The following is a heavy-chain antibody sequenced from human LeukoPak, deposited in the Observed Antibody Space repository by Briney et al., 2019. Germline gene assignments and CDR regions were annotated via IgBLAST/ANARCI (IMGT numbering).Heavy chain of an antibody. CDR1: GGSISSSSYY. J-gene: IGHJ4*02. CDR2: IYYSGST. D-gene: IGHD3-22*01. V-gene: IGHV4-39*01. CDR3: ARPPRHDRTGYFDY. Sequence: SETLSLTCTVSGGSISSSSYYWGWIRQPPGKGLEWIGSIYYSGSTYYNPSLKSRVAISVDTSKNQFSLKLSSVTAADTAVYYCARPPRHDRTGYFDYWGQGTLVTVSS.